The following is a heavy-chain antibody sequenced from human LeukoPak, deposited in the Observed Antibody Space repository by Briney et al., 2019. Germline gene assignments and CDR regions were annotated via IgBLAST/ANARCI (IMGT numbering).Heavy chain of an antibody. V-gene: IGHV3-30*18. Sequence: PGGSLRLSCAASGFTFSDYGMHWVRQAPRKGLEWVAVISYDGTNKYYRDSVKSRFTISRGNSTNTLYLQMNSLRPEDTAVYYCTKTEVPGGYYYGMDVWGQGTTVTVSS. CDR3: TKTEVPGGYYYGMDV. D-gene: IGHD2-2*01. J-gene: IGHJ6*02. CDR1: GFTFSDYG. CDR2: ISYDGTNK.